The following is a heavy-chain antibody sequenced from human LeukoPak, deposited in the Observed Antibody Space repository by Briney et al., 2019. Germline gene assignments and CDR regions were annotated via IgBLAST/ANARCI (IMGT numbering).Heavy chain of an antibody. CDR2: IKQDGSEK. Sequence: GGSLRLSCAASGFTFSSYWMSWVRQAPGKGLEWVANIKQDGSEKYYADSVKGRFTISRDNAKNSLYLQMNSLRAEDTALYYCARGGSSGSMIYWGQGTLVTVSS. D-gene: IGHD3-22*01. CDR1: GFTFSSYW. CDR3: ARGGSSGSMIY. V-gene: IGHV3-7*01. J-gene: IGHJ4*02.